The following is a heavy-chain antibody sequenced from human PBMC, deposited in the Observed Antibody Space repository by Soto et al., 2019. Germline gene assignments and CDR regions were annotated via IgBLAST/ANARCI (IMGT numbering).Heavy chain of an antibody. CDR2: IKQDGSEK. Sequence: EVQLVESGGGLVQPGGSLRLSCAGSGFIFGNFWMTWVRQAPGKGLEWVANIKQDGSEKYYVDSVKGRFTISRDNVKKSLYLQMNSLRSEDTAVYYCARGTGGATSSGKDQFDYWGQGTLVPVSS. D-gene: IGHD1-26*01. CDR3: ARGTGGATSSGKDQFDY. J-gene: IGHJ4*02. V-gene: IGHV3-7*01. CDR1: GFIFGNFW.